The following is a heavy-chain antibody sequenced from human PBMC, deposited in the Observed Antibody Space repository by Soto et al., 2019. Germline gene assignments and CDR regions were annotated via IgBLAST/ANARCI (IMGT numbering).Heavy chain of an antibody. CDR1: GGSISSGGYS. D-gene: IGHD1-26*01. CDR3: ARGVNSGSYPFDY. Sequence: ASETLSLTCAVSGGSISSGGYSWSWIRQPPGKGLEWIGYIYHSGSTYYNPSLESRVTISVDRSKNQFSLKLSSVTAADTAVYYCARGVNSGSYPFDYWGQGTLVTVSS. V-gene: IGHV4-30-2*01. CDR2: IYHSGST. J-gene: IGHJ4*02.